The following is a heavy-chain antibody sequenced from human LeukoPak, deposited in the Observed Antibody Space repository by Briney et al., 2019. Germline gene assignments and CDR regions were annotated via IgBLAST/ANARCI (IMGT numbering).Heavy chain of an antibody. CDR2: IYYSGST. CDR1: GGSISSYY. D-gene: IGHD3-22*01. J-gene: IGHJ3*02. V-gene: IGHV4-59*01. Sequence: SETLSLTCSVSGGSISSYYWSWIRQPPGKGLEWIGYIYYSGSTNYNPSLKSRVTISVDTSKNQFSLKLSSVTAADTAVYYCVGAKQWLSFDIWGQGTKVTVSS. CDR3: VGAKQWLSFDI.